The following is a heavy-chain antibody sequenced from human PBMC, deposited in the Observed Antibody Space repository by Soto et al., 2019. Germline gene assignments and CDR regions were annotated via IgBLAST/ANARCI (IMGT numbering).Heavy chain of an antibody. V-gene: IGHV4-30-2*01. CDR3: ARVGYTSVWDY. J-gene: IGHJ4*02. CDR2: IYHSGST. Sequence: SETLSLTCSVSGGSISSDDYSWSWIRQPPGKGLEWIGYIYHSGSTYYNPSLKSRVTISVDKSKNQFSLKLSSVTAADTAVYYCARVGYTSVWDYWGQGTLVTVSS. CDR1: GGSISSDDYS. D-gene: IGHD1-1*01.